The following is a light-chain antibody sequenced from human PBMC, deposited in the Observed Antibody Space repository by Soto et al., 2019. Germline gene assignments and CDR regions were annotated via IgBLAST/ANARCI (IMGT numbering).Light chain of an antibody. J-gene: IGKJ2*01. CDR3: QQYGSSPPYT. V-gene: IGKV3-20*01. CDR2: GSS. Sequence: EIVLTQSPGILSLSPGERATLSCRASQTVSGNYLAWYQQKPGQSPRLLIYGSSDRATGIPYRYSGSGSGTDFTLTIHRVEPEDFAVYYCQQYGSSPPYTFGQATTLE. CDR1: QTVSGNY.